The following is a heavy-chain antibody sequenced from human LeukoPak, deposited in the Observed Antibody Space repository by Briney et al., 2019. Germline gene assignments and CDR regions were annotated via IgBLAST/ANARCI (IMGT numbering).Heavy chain of an antibody. CDR2: IYTSGST. V-gene: IGHV4-61*02. J-gene: IGHJ3*02. CDR3: ARVPGIVAAGRVLAFDI. D-gene: IGHD6-13*01. CDR1: GGSISSGSYY. Sequence: SQTLSLTCTVSGGSISSGSYYWSWIRQPAGRGLEWIGRIYTSGSTSYNPSLKSRVTISLDTSKNQFSLKLSSVTAADTAVYYCARVPGIVAAGRVLAFDIWGQGTMVTVSS.